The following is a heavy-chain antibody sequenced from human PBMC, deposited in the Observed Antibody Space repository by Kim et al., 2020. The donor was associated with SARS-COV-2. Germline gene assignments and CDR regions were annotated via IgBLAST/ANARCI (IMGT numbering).Heavy chain of an antibody. D-gene: IGHD3-22*01. Sequence: SETLSLTCTVSGGSTSSGGYYWSWIRQHPGKGLEWIGYIFYSGSTYYNPSLKSRVSISLDRSANQFSLKLSSVTAADTAVYYCARAVYYDSSGSYYTGFDYWGQGTLVTVSS. J-gene: IGHJ4*02. CDR1: GGSTSSGGYY. V-gene: IGHV4-31*03. CDR2: IFYSGST. CDR3: ARAVYYDSSGSYYTGFDY.